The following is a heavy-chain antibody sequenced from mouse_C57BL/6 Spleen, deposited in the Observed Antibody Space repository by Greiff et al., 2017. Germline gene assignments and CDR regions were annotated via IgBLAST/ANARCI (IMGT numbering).Heavy chain of an antibody. CDR3: ARDSSPYWYFDV. Sequence: DVQLQESVAELVRPGASVKLSCTASGFNIKNTYMHWVKQRPEQGLEWIGRIAPANGNTTSAPKFQGKATITADTSSNTAYLQLSSLTSEDTAIYYCARDSSPYWYFDVWGTGTTVTVSS. D-gene: IGHD1-1*01. CDR2: IAPANGNT. CDR1: GFNIKNTY. J-gene: IGHJ1*03. V-gene: IGHV14-3*01.